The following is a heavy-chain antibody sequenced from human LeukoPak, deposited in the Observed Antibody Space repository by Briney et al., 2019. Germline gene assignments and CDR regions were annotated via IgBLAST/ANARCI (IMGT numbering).Heavy chain of an antibody. V-gene: IGHV4-59*01. CDR1: GGSISSYY. D-gene: IGHD3-22*01. CDR3: ARSYDSSGYYYVRAFDI. Sequence: SETLSLTCTVSGGSISSYYWSWIRQPPGRGLEWIGYIYYSGSTNYNPSLKSRVTISVDTSKNQFSLKLSSVAAADTAVYYCARSYDSSGYYYVRAFDIWGQGTMVTVSS. J-gene: IGHJ3*02. CDR2: IYYSGST.